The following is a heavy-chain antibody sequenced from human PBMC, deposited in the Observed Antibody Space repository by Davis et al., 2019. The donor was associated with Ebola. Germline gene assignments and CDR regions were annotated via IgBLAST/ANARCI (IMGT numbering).Heavy chain of an antibody. D-gene: IGHD1-26*01. Sequence: GESLKISCAASGFTFSSYAMHWVRQAPGKGLEWVAVISYDGSNKYYADSVKGRFTISRDNSKNTLYLQMNSLRAEDTAVYYCARDAMGATHIDYWGQGTLVTVSS. CDR2: ISYDGSNK. J-gene: IGHJ4*02. CDR1: GFTFSSYA. V-gene: IGHV3-30-3*01. CDR3: ARDAMGATHIDY.